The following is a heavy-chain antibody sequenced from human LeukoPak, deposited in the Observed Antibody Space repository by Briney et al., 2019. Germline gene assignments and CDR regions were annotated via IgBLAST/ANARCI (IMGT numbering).Heavy chain of an antibody. D-gene: IGHD4/OR15-4a*01. CDR3: AKDRTIYRPGYFDY. V-gene: IGHV3-30*02. J-gene: IGHJ4*02. CDR2: IRYDGSNK. CDR1: GFTFSSYG. Sequence: GGSLRLSCAASGFTFSSYGMHWVRQAPGKGLEWVAFIRYDGSNKYYADSVKGRFTISRDNSKNTLYLQMNSLRAEDTAVYYCAKDRTIYRPGYFDYWGQGTLVTVSS.